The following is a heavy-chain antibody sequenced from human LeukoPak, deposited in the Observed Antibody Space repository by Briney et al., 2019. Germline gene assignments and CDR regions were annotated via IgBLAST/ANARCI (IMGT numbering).Heavy chain of an antibody. J-gene: IGHJ4*02. D-gene: IGHD5-12*01. CDR1: GGTFSSGSYY. CDR3: ASSGYDLSGFDY. V-gene: IGHV4-61*01. CDR2: IYYSGST. Sequence: SETLSLTCTASGGTFSSGSYYWSWIPQPPGKELEWIGYIYYSGSTNYNPSLKSRVTISVDTSKNQFSLKLSSVTAADTAVYYCASSGYDLSGFDYWGQGTLVTVSS.